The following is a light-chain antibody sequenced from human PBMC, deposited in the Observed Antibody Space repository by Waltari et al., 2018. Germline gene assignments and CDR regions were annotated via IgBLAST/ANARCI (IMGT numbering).Light chain of an antibody. CDR1: ALPKQY. CDR3: QSGNSRGSYYV. V-gene: IGLV3-25*03. Sequence: SYELTQPPSVSVSPGQTARITCSGDALPKQYVYWYQQKPGQAPLLMIYKDNERPSGIPERFSGSSSGTTVTLIISGVQAEDEADYYCQSGNSRGSYYVFGTGTKVTVL. J-gene: IGLJ1*01. CDR2: KDN.